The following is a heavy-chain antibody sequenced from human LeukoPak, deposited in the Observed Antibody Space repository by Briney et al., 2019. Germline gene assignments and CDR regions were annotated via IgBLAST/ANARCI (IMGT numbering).Heavy chain of an antibody. CDR2: ISTDGSSR. Sequence: SGGSLRLSCAASGFTFSSYWMHWLRQEPRKGLVWVSRISTDGSSRSYADSVKGRFTISRDNGKNTLYLQMNSLRAEDTAVYYCASYSTSIPSGMDVWGQGATVTVSS. D-gene: IGHD2-15*01. V-gene: IGHV3-74*01. CDR1: GFTFSSYW. CDR3: ASYSTSIPSGMDV. J-gene: IGHJ6*02.